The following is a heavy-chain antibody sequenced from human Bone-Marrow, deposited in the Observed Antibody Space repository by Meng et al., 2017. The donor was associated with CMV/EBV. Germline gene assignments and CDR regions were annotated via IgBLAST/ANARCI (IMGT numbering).Heavy chain of an antibody. CDR3: ARMGLLEWLLPYHLDY. J-gene: IGHJ4*02. CDR1: GFTVSSNY. D-gene: IGHD3-3*01. CDR2: IYSGGST. V-gene: IGHV3-53*01. Sequence: GGSLRLSCAASGFTVSSNYMSWVRQAPGKGLEWVSVIYSGGSTYYADSVKGRFTISRDNSKNTLYLQMNSLRAEDTAVYFCARMGLLEWLLPYHLDYWGQGTLVTVSS.